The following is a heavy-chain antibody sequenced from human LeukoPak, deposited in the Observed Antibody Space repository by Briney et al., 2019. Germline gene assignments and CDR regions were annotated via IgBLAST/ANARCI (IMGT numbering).Heavy chain of an antibody. V-gene: IGHV4-59*01. CDR3: AGNIVGVAFDI. D-gene: IGHD2-15*01. Sequence: SETLSLTCTVSGGSISSYYWSWIRQPPGKGLEWIGYIYYSGSTNYNPSLKSRVTISVDTSKNQFSLKLSSVTAADTAVYYCAGNIVGVAFDIWGQGTVVTVSS. CDR1: GGSISSYY. J-gene: IGHJ3*02. CDR2: IYYSGST.